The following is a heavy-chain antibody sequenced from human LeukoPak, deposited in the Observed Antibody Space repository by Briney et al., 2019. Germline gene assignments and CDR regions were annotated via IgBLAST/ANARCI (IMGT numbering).Heavy chain of an antibody. CDR3: ARWYCSSITCYHDY. D-gene: IGHD2-2*01. CDR1: GFTVSNNY. Sequence: GGSLRLSCAASGFTVSNNYMSWVRQAPGKGLEWVSCLYNNGDTRYADSVQGRFTISRDNFQNTLFLQMNSLRVEDTAMYYCARWYCSSITCYHDYWGQGTLVTVSS. V-gene: IGHV3-53*01. J-gene: IGHJ4*02. CDR2: LYNNGDT.